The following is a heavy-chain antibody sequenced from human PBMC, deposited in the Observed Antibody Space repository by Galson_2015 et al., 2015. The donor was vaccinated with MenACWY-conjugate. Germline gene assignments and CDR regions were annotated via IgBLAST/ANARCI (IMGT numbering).Heavy chain of an antibody. D-gene: IGHD4-17*01. CDR3: TRDAGDYNWFDP. Sequence: SLRICCEASGVLFGGSALYWVHQASGQGLVWVGQMGTKGSGYATTYASSVRGRVLMSRDGSMNTAFLQMNSLKTEDTAVYYCTRDAGDYNWFDPWGQGALVTVSS. J-gene: IGHJ5*02. CDR1: GVLFGGSA. V-gene: IGHV3-73*01. CDR2: MGTKGSGYAT.